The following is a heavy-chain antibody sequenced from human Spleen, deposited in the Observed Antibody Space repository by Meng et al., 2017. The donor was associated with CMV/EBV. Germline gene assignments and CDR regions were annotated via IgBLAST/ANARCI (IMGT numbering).Heavy chain of an antibody. J-gene: IGHJ4*02. D-gene: IGHD2-2*01. CDR1: TCSEFY. CDR2: ISSSGSTI. CDR3: ARGRYCSSTSCYYLYFDY. V-gene: IGHV3-11*04. Sequence: TCSEFYLSCIRQAPGKGLEWVADISSSGSTIYYADSVKGRFTISRDNAKNSLYLQMNSLRAEDTAVYYCARGRYCSSTSCYYLYFDYWGQGTLVTVSS.